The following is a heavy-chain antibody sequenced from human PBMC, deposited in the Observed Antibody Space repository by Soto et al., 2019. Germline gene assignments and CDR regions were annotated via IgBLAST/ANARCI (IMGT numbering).Heavy chain of an antibody. CDR1: GYTFTSYD. CDR2: MNPNSGNT. D-gene: IGHD3-3*01. CDR3: ARVRGDDFWSGYHDYYMDV. J-gene: IGHJ6*03. Sequence: ASVKVSCKASGYTFTSYDMNWVRQATGQGLEWMGWMNPNSGNTGYAQKFQGRVTMTRNTSISTAYMELSSLRSEDTAVYYCARVRGDDFWSGYHDYYMDVWGKGTTVTVSS. V-gene: IGHV1-8*01.